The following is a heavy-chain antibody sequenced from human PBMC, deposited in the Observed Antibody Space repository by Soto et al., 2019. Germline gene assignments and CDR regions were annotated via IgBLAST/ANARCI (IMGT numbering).Heavy chain of an antibody. J-gene: IGHJ5*02. CDR1: GFAFSDSA. Sequence: GGSLRLSCAASGFAFSDSAMHWVRQGSGKGLEWVGRIRSKANSYATAYAASVKGRFAISRDDSKNTVSLRMNSLKTEDTAVYYCARLGGYYQSLDPWGQGTLVTVSS. CDR3: ARLGGYYQSLDP. CDR2: IRSKANSYAT. V-gene: IGHV3-73*01. D-gene: IGHD3-22*01.